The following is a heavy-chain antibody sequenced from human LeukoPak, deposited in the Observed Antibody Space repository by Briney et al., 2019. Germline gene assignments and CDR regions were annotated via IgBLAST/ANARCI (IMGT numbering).Heavy chain of an antibody. D-gene: IGHD3-3*01. J-gene: IGHJ6*03. Sequence: ASVKVSCKASGYTFTGYYMHWVRQAPGQGLEWMGWVNPNSGGTNYAQKFQGRVTMTRDTSISTAYMELSRLRSDDTAVYYCARDAQRVMEWLTSYSYYIAVWSKGTTLTVPS. CDR1: GYTFTGYY. CDR3: ARDAQRVMEWLTSYSYYIAV. V-gene: IGHV1-2*02. CDR2: VNPNSGGT.